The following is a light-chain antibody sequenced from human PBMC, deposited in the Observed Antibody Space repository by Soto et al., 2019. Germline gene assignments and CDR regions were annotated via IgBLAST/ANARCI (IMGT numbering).Light chain of an antibody. CDR2: GTS. Sequence: EIVLTQSPGTLSLSPGERATLSCRASQSVGISYLAWYQQTPGQAPRLLIYGTSSRATGIPDRFSGSGSGTEFTLTISSLQSEDFAVYYCQRFGTSPPWTFGQGTKVDIK. J-gene: IGKJ1*01. CDR3: QRFGTSPPWT. V-gene: IGKV3-20*01. CDR1: QSVGISY.